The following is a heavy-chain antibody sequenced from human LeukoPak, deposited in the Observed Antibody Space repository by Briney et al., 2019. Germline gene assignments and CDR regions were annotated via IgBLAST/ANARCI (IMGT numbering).Heavy chain of an antibody. V-gene: IGHV1-8*01. J-gene: IGHJ4*02. CDR1: GYTFTSYD. CDR3: ARTYYYGSGRQPAHY. D-gene: IGHD3-10*01. Sequence: ASVKVSCKASGYTFTSYDINWVRQATGQGLEWMGWMNPNSGNTGYAQRFQGRVTMTRNTSISTAYMELSSLRSEDTAVCYCARTYYYGSGRQPAHYWGQGTLVTVSS. CDR2: MNPNSGNT.